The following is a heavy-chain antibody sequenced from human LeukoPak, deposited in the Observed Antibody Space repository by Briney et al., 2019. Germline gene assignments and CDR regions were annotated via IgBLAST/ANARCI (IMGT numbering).Heavy chain of an antibody. V-gene: IGHV3-74*01. J-gene: IGHJ4*02. Sequence: GGSLRLSCAASGFTFSSYWMHWVRQAPGKGLVWVSRVNSDGSSATYADSVKGRFTISRDNAKNTLYLQMNSLRAEDTAVYYCARSGGSGWYGDFDYWGQGTLVTVSS. D-gene: IGHD6-19*01. CDR2: VNSDGSSA. CDR1: GFTFSSYW. CDR3: ARSGGSGWYGDFDY.